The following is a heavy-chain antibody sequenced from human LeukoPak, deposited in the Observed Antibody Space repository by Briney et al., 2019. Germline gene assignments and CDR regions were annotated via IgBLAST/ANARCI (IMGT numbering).Heavy chain of an antibody. V-gene: IGHV4-34*01. Sequence: SETLSLTCAVYGGSFRDYYWSWIRQPPGEGLEWIGEINHSGNTNYNPSLKSRVTISVDTSKNQFSLGLSSVTAADTAVYYCATKLWFGEKAGNFEYWGQGTLVTVSS. D-gene: IGHD3-10*01. CDR1: GGSFRDYY. J-gene: IGHJ4*02. CDR2: INHSGNT. CDR3: ATKLWFGEKAGNFEY.